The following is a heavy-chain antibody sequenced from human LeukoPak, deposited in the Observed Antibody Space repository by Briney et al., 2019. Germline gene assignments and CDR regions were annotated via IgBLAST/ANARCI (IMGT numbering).Heavy chain of an antibody. J-gene: IGHJ4*02. Sequence: ASVKVSCKASGDSFTGYYMHWVRQAPGQGLEWMGRINPNSGGTNYAQKFQGRVTMTRDTSISTAYMELSRLRSDDTAVYYCARDFSSSWPFDYWGQGTLVTVSS. CDR3: ARDFSSSWPFDY. CDR2: INPNSGGT. D-gene: IGHD6-13*01. CDR1: GDSFTGYY. V-gene: IGHV1-2*06.